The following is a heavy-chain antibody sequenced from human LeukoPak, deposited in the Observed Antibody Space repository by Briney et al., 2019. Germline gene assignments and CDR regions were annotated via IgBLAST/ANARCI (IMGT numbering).Heavy chain of an antibody. CDR3: ARDKGRAYSYGYVDY. V-gene: IGHV1-18*01. Sequence: GASVKVSCKASGYTFTSYGISWVRQAPGQGLEWMGWISAYNGNTNYAQKLQGRVTMTTDTSTSTAYMELRSLRSDDTAVYYCARDKGRAYSYGYVDYWGQGTLVTVS. CDR2: ISAYNGNT. CDR1: GYTFTSYG. J-gene: IGHJ4*02. D-gene: IGHD5-18*01.